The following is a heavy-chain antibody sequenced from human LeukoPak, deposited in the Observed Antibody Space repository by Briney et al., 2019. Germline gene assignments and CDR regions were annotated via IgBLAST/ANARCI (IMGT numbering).Heavy chain of an antibody. J-gene: IGHJ6*03. CDR1: GYTFTGFY. V-gene: IGHV1-2*02. Sequence: ASVKVSCKASGYTFTGFYIHWVRQAPGQGLEWMGWINPNSGGTIYAQKFQGRVTMTRDTSISTAYMELRSLRSDDTAVYYCARDLSSSWYYNYYYMDVWGKGTTVTISS. CDR2: INPNSGGT. D-gene: IGHD6-13*01. CDR3: ARDLSSSWYYNYYYMDV.